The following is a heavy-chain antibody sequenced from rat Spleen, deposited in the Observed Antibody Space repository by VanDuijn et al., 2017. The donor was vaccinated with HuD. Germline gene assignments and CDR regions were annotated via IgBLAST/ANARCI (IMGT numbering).Heavy chain of an antibody. D-gene: IGHD1-4*01. CDR3: VRHGLPGYTSYNWFAY. CDR2: ISYEGSTI. J-gene: IGHJ3*01. V-gene: IGHV5-22*01. Sequence: EVQLVESGGGLVQPGRSLKLSCAASGFSFSDYHMAWVRQAAKKGLEWVASISYEGSTIYYGDSVKGRFTISRDNAKSTLFLQMNSLRSEDTATYYCVRHGLPGYTSYNWFAYWRQGTLVTVSS. CDR1: GFSFSDYH.